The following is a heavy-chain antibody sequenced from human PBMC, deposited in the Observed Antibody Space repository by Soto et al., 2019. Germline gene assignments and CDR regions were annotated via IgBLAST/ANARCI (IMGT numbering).Heavy chain of an antibody. D-gene: IGHD1-26*01. V-gene: IGHV1-69*13. Sequence: VASVKVSCKASGGTFSSYAISWVRQAPGQGLEWMGGIIPIFGTANYAQKFQGRVTIAADESTSTAYMELSSLRSEDTAVYYCARVLMELAHPNDYWGQGTLVTVSS. CDR2: IIPIFGTA. CDR1: GGTFSSYA. CDR3: ARVLMELAHPNDY. J-gene: IGHJ4*02.